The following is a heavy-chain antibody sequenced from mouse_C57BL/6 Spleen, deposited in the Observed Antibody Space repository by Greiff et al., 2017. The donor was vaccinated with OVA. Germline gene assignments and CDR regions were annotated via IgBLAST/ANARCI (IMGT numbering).Heavy chain of an antibody. J-gene: IGHJ1*03. D-gene: IGHD2-1*01. CDR2: ISSGSSTI. CDR1: GFTFSDYG. V-gene: IGHV5-17*01. CDR3: ARGIYYGNYEGYFDV. Sequence: VQLQQSGGGLVKPGGSLKLSCAASGFTFSDYGMHWVRQAPEKGLEWVAYISSGSSTIYYADTVKGRFTISRDNAKNTLFLQMTSLRSEDTAMYYCARGIYYGNYEGYFDVWGTGTTVTVSS.